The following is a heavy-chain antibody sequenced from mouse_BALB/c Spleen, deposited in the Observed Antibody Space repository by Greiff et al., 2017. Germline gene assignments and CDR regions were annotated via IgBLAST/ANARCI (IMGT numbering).Heavy chain of an antibody. CDR1: GDSITSGY. V-gene: IGHV3-8*02. D-gene: IGHD2-4*01. J-gene: IGHJ1*01. CDR3: ARAYYDYSYWYFDV. Sequence: EVKLVESGPSLVKPSQTLSLTCSVTGDSITSGYWNWIRKFPGNKLEYMGYISYSGSTYYNPSLKSRISITRDTSKNQYYLQLNSVTTEDTATYYCARAYYDYSYWYFDVWGAGTTVTVSS. CDR2: ISYSGST.